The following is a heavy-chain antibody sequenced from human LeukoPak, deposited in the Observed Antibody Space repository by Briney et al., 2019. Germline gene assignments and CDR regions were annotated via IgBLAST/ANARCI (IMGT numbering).Heavy chain of an antibody. D-gene: IGHD4-17*01. V-gene: IGHV3-53*01. CDR3: AREAVTRSYFDY. J-gene: IGHJ4*02. Sequence: PGGSLRLSCAASGLTVSSNYMNWVRQAPGKGLEWVSVIYSGGSTYYADSVKGRFTISRDNSKNTLLLQMNSLRAEDTAVYYCAREAVTRSYFDYWGQGTLVTVSS. CDR1: GLTVSSNY. CDR2: IYSGGST.